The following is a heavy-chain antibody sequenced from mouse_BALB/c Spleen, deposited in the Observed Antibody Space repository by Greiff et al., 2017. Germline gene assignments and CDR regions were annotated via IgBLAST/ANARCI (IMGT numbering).Heavy chain of an antibody. CDR1: GFTFSSYY. CDR2: INSNGGST. V-gene: IGHV5-6-2*01. D-gene: IGHD2-14*01. J-gene: IGHJ4*01. CDR3: ARHRYDYAMDY. Sequence: EVKLVESGGGLVKLGGSLKLSCAASGFTFSSYYMSWVRQTPEKRLELVAAINSNGGSTYYPDTVKGRFTISRDNAKNTLYLQMSSLKSEDTALYYCARHRYDYAMDYWGQGTSVTVSS.